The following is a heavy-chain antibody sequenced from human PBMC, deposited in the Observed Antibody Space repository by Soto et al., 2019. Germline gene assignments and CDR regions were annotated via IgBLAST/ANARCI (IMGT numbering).Heavy chain of an antibody. CDR3: ARACSRHSCYDVFDL. Sequence: PFVTLSLTRPVSGGSIGNYFLILIRQNAGKGLEWIGRIYTSGNTNYNPSLNSRVTMSVDTSKNQFSLKLSSVTAADTAVYYCARACSRHSCYDVFDLLVQGTLV. CDR2: IYTSGNT. J-gene: IGHJ4*02. D-gene: IGHD2-2*01. V-gene: IGHV4-4*07. CDR1: GGSIGNYF.